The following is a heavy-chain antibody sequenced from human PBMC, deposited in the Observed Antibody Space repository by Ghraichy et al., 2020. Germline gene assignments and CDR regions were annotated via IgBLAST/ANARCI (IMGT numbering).Heavy chain of an antibody. CDR3: AKDGSYGHFDY. J-gene: IGHJ4*02. CDR2: ISGSGGST. D-gene: IGHD5-18*01. V-gene: IGHV3-23*01. Sequence: GGSLRLSCAASGFTFSSYAMSWVRQAPGKGLEWVSAISGSGGSTYYADSVKGRFTISRDNSKNTLYLQMNRLRAEDTAVYDCAKDGSYGHFDYWGQGTLVTVSS. CDR1: GFTFSSYA.